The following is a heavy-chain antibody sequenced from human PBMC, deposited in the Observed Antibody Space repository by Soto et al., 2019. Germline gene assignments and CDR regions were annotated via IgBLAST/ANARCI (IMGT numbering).Heavy chain of an antibody. Sequence: QVQLVESGGGVVQPGRSLRLSCAASGFTFSSYAMHWVRQAPGKGLEWVAVISYDGSNKYYADSVKGRFTISRDNSKNTLYLQMNSLRAEDTAVYYCARTLASGWPYYYYYGMDVWGQGTTVTVSS. J-gene: IGHJ6*02. CDR2: ISYDGSNK. V-gene: IGHV3-30-3*01. D-gene: IGHD6-19*01. CDR3: ARTLASGWPYYYYYGMDV. CDR1: GFTFSSYA.